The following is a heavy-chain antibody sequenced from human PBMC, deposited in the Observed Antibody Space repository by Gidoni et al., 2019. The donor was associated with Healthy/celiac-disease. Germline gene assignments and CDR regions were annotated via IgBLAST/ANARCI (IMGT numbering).Heavy chain of an antibody. CDR3: ATNYYDSSGYPPDAFDI. CDR1: VGSISSSSYY. V-gene: IGHV4-39*01. D-gene: IGHD3-22*01. Sequence: QLQLQESGPGLVKPSETLSLTCTVSVGSISSSSYYWGWIRQPPGKGLEWIGSIYYSGSTYYNPSLKSRVTISVDTSKNQFSLKLSSVTAADTAVYYCATNYYDSSGYPPDAFDIWGQGTMVTVSS. CDR2: IYYSGST. J-gene: IGHJ3*02.